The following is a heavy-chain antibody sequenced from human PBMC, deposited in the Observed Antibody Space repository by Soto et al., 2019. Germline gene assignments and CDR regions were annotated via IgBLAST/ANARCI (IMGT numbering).Heavy chain of an antibody. D-gene: IGHD1-26*01. J-gene: IGHJ6*02. CDR3: AKSGGGYGMDV. CDR2: ISNSVDTI. V-gene: IGHV3-11*01. Sequence: QVQLVESGGGLVKPGGSLRLSCAASGFTFSDYYMSWVRQAPGKGPEWISYISNSVDTIYHAGSVKGRFTISRDNAKKSLYLQMNSLRAEDPAVYYCAKSGGGYGMDVWGQGTTVTVSS. CDR1: GFTFSDYY.